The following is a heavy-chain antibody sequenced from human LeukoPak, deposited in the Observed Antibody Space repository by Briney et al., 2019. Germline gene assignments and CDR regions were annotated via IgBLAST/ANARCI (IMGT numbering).Heavy chain of an antibody. CDR2: ISSSSLSYI. CDR1: GFTFNSYS. Sequence: GGSLRLSCAASGFTFNSYSMNWVRQAPGKGLEWVSSISSSSLSYIYYADSVKGRFTIFRDNSKNTLYLQMNSLRAEDTAVYYCARDIVSGWSRHYFDYWGQGTLVTVSS. CDR3: ARDIVSGWSRHYFDY. J-gene: IGHJ4*02. D-gene: IGHD6-19*01. V-gene: IGHV3-21*01.